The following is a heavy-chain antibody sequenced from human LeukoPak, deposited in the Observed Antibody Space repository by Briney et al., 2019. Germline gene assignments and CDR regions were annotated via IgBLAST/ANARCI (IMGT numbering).Heavy chain of an antibody. Sequence: IPSETLSLTCTVSGYSISRGYYWGWIRQPPGKGLEWIGSIYHSGSTYYNPSLKSRVTISVDTSKNQFSLKLSSVTAADTAVYYCARAGYCSSTSCYWEGMDVWGQGTTVTVSS. V-gene: IGHV4-38-2*02. CDR3: ARAGYCSSTSCYWEGMDV. J-gene: IGHJ6*02. CDR1: GYSISRGYY. D-gene: IGHD2-2*01. CDR2: IYHSGST.